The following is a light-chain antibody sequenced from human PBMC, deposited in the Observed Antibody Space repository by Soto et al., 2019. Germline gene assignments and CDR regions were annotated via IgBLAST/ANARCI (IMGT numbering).Light chain of an antibody. CDR3: QQTYSNLWT. CDR1: QGIRND. CDR2: AAS. Sequence: DIQMTQSPSSLSASVGDRVTITCRASQGIRNDLGWYQQKPGKAPKRLIYAASSLQSGVPSRFSGRGSGTNFTLPNNNRQREDLANYFCQQTYSNLWTFGQGTKVDIK. V-gene: IGKV1-17*02. J-gene: IGKJ1*01.